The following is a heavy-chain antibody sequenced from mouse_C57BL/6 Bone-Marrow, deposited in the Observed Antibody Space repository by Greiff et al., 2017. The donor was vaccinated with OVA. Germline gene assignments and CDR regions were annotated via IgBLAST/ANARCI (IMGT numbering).Heavy chain of an antibody. Sequence: QVQLQQSGPELVKPGASVKISCKASGYAFSSSWMNWVKQRPGKGLEWIGRIYPGDGDTNYNGKFKGKATLTADKSSSTAYMQLSSLTSEDSAVYFCARGRRDFFAYWGQGTLVTVSA. CDR1: GYAFSSSW. J-gene: IGHJ3*01. CDR3: ARGRRDFFAY. V-gene: IGHV1-82*01. CDR2: IYPGDGDT. D-gene: IGHD3-3*01.